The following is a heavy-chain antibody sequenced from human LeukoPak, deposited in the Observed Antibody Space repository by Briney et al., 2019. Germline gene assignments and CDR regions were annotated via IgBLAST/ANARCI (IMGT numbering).Heavy chain of an antibody. V-gene: IGHV1-46*01. CDR2: INPSGGST. Sequence: ASVKVSCKASGGTFSSYAISWVRQAPGQGLEWMGIINPSGGSTSYAQKFQGRVTMTRDTSTSTVYMELSSLRSEDTAVYYCARLPGYCSGGNCYFDYWGQGTLVTVSS. CDR3: ARLPGYCSGGNCYFDY. J-gene: IGHJ4*02. CDR1: GGTFSSYA. D-gene: IGHD2-15*01.